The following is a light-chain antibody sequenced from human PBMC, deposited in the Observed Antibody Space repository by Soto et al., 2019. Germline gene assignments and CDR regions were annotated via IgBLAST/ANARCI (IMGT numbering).Light chain of an antibody. Sequence: QSALTQPASVSGSPGQSITISCTGTSSNVGSYKLVSWYQQHAGKAPKLMIFEVNKRPSGVSNRFSGSKSGNTASLTISGLKVEDEADYYCCSSGGSPTYVFGTGTKVTVL. J-gene: IGLJ1*01. V-gene: IGLV2-23*02. CDR3: CSSGGSPTYV. CDR1: SSNVGSYKL. CDR2: EVN.